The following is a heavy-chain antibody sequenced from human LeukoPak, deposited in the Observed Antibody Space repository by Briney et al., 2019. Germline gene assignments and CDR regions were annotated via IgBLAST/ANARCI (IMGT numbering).Heavy chain of an antibody. J-gene: IGHJ3*02. CDR3: ARQNCSSTSCYAGKDAFDI. V-gene: IGHV5-51*01. Sequence: GESLKISCKGSGFSFTSYWIGWMRQMPGKGLEWMGIIYPSDSDTTYSPSFQGQVTISADKSISTAYLQWSSLKASDTAMYYCARQNCSSTSCYAGKDAFDIWGQGTMVTVSS. CDR1: GFSFTSYW. CDR2: IYPSDSDT. D-gene: IGHD2-2*01.